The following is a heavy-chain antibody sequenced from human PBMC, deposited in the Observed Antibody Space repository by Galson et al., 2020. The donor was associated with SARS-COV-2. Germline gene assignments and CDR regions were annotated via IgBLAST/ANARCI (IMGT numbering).Heavy chain of an antibody. V-gene: IGHV1-24*01. CDR3: ATSPAAIPSRWFDP. CDR1: GYTLTELS. Sequence: ASVKVSCKVSGYTLTELSMHWVRQAPGKGLEWMGGFDPEDGETIYAQKFQGRVTMTEDTSTDTAYMELSSLRSEDTAVYYCATSPAAIPSRWFDPWGQGTLVTVSS. J-gene: IGHJ5*02. CDR2: FDPEDGET. D-gene: IGHD2-2*01.